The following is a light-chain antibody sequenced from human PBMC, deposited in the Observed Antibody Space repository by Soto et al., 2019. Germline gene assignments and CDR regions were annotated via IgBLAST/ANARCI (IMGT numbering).Light chain of an antibody. CDR3: QESYSTPLT. CDR2: KAS. V-gene: IGKV1-5*03. J-gene: IGKJ4*01. CDR1: QSISSW. Sequence: DIQMTQSPSTLSASVGDRVTITCRASQSISSWLAWYQQKPGKAPKLLIYKASSLESGVPSRFSGSGSGTDFTLTINNLQPEDFASYFCQESYSTPLTFGGGTKVDIK.